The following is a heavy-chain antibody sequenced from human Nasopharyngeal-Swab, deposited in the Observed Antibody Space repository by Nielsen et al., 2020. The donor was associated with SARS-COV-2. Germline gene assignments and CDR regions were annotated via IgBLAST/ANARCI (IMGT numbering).Heavy chain of an antibody. V-gene: IGHV3-15*01. J-gene: IGHJ4*02. CDR3: TTLHRTDWF. CDR2: IKRKADGGTV. CDR1: GFVFSSVW. Sequence: GESLKISCAASGFVFSSVWMSWVRQAPGKGLEWVGRIKRKADGGTVEYATAVRGRFSISRDDSRNTLFLQMNRLKTEGTAVYYCTTLHRTDWFWGQGTLVTVSS. D-gene: IGHD3-9*01.